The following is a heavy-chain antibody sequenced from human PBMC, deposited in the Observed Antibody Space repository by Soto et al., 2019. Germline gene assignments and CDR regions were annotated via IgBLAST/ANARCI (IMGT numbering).Heavy chain of an antibody. D-gene: IGHD3-10*01. Sequence: SVKVSCKASGGTFRNHVFNWVRQAPGQGLEWMGGIIPIIGTPNYAQKFQGRVTITADASTNTVYLEVSSLRSQDTAVYYCARDLEFRDGNISHLDYWGQGTLVTVSS. CDR3: ARDLEFRDGNISHLDY. CDR1: GGTFRNHV. J-gene: IGHJ4*02. CDR2: IIPIIGTP. V-gene: IGHV1-69*13.